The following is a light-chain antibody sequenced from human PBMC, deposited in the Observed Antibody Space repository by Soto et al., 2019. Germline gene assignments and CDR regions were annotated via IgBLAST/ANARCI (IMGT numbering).Light chain of an antibody. Sequence: QSALTQPPSASGSPGQSVTISCTGTSSDVGRYNRVSWYQHYPGKAPKLMSYEVNKRPSEVPDRFSGSKSGNTASLTVSGLQAEDEADYYCCSFTGTTIGVFGGGTKLTVL. CDR1: SSDVGRYNR. CDR2: EVN. CDR3: CSFTGTTIGV. J-gene: IGLJ2*01. V-gene: IGLV2-8*01.